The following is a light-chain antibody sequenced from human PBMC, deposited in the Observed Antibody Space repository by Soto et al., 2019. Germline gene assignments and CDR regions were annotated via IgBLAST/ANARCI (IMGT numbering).Light chain of an antibody. CDR3: QEYNDWRPIT. Sequence: IVMTQSPATLSVSPGERATLSYRASQSISTKLAWYQQKPGQAPRLLIYGASTRATGIPVRFSGSGSGTEFTLTITSLQFEDFAVYYCQEYNDWRPITFGGGTKVEIK. CDR1: QSISTK. J-gene: IGKJ4*01. CDR2: GAS. V-gene: IGKV3-15*01.